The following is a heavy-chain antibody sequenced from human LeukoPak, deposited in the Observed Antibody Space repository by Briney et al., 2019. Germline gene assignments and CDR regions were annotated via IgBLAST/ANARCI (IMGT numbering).Heavy chain of an antibody. Sequence: GQPRHIASQGSGYGFTNYWIAWARPMPGKGRDWMGIIYPGDSDTRYSPSFQGQVTISADKSISTAYLQWSSLKASDTAMYYCARIGSGGSQYYFDYWGQGTPVTVSS. CDR1: GYGFTNYW. J-gene: IGHJ4*02. CDR3: ARIGSGGSQYYFDY. V-gene: IGHV5-51*01. D-gene: IGHD1-26*01. CDR2: IYPGDSDT.